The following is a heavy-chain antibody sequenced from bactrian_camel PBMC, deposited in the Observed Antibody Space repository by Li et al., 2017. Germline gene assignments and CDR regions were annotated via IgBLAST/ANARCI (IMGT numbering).Heavy chain of an antibody. CDR3: VQDAGWGSNINCGRAWYQYKH. D-gene: IGHD6*01. Sequence: HVQLVESGGGSVQAGGSLRLSCQATGFTSRSNCMGWFRRAPGKEREGVATLLSGDGSTYYTDSVKGRFAISQDYAKNTVYLQMNNRKPEDTAVYYCVQDAGWGSNINCGRAWYQYKHWGQGTQVTVS. CDR2: LLSGDGST. J-gene: IGHJ4*01. CDR1: GFTSRSNC. V-gene: IGHV3S1*01.